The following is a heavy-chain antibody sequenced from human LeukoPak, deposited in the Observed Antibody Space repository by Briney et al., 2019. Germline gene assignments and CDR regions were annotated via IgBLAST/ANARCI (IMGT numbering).Heavy chain of an antibody. CDR1: GFTFSGYY. J-gene: IGHJ3*02. Sequence: GGSLRLSCAASGFTFSGYYMSWIRQAPGKGLEWVSYISSSGSTIYYTDSVKGRFTISRDNAKNSLYLQMNSLRAEDTAVYYCAREERSSGPEGAFDIWGQGTMVTVSS. D-gene: IGHD3-10*01. CDR3: AREERSSGPEGAFDI. V-gene: IGHV3-11*04. CDR2: ISSSGSTI.